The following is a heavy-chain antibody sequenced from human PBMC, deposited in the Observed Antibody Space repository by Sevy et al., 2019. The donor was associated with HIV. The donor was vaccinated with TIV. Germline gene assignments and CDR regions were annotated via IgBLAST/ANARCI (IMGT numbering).Heavy chain of an antibody. CDR1: GGSISSYY. Sequence: SETLSLTCTVSGGSISSYYWSWIRQPAGKGLECIGRIYTSGSTNYNPSLKSRVTMSVDTSKNQFSLKLSSVTAADTAVYYCAGGGWGFPYYYYGMDVWGQGTTVTVSS. D-gene: IGHD3-16*01. CDR3: AGGGWGFPYYYYGMDV. V-gene: IGHV4-4*07. CDR2: IYTSGST. J-gene: IGHJ6*02.